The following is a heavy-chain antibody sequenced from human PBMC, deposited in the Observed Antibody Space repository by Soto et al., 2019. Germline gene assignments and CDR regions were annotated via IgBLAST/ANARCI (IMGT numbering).Heavy chain of an antibody. CDR2: IYYSGST. CDR3: ERAITILGVVTENDFGY. Sequence: SETLSLTCTVSGGSISSYYWSCIRQPPGKGLEWIGYIYYSGSTNYNPSLKSGVTISLATSQNQFSLTMSSVNAADTAVYYCERAITILGVVTENDFGYLGQGTMVTVSS. V-gene: IGHV4-59*01. J-gene: IGHJ4*02. D-gene: IGHD3-3*01. CDR1: GGSISSYY.